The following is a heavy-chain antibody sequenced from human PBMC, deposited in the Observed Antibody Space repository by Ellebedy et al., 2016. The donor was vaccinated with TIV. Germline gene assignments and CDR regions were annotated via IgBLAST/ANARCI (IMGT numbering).Heavy chain of an antibody. D-gene: IGHD4-23*01. CDR1: GFTFSGSA. CDR3: ASSTVAANNIDY. Sequence: GESLKISCAASGFTFSGSAMHWVRQASGKGLEWVGRIRSKANSYATAYAASVKGRFTISRDNSKNTLYLEMNSLRAEDTAVYYCASSTVAANNIDYWGQGALVTVSS. J-gene: IGHJ4*02. V-gene: IGHV3-73*01. CDR2: IRSKANSYAT.